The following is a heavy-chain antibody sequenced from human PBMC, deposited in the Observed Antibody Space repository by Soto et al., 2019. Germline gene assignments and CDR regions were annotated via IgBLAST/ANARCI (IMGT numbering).Heavy chain of an antibody. J-gene: IGHJ4*02. CDR3: ASSYGSGYRAFDY. CDR1: GDTFSFYS. V-gene: IGHV1-69*02. Sequence: QVQLVQSGAEVKKPGSSVRVSCKASGDTFSFYSINWVRQAPGLGLEWMGRINPILSMSNYAQRFQGRVTVAADKSTSTAYMERISMRSEDTARYYCASSYGSGYRAFDYWGQGALVTVSS. D-gene: IGHD3-10*01. CDR2: INPILSMS.